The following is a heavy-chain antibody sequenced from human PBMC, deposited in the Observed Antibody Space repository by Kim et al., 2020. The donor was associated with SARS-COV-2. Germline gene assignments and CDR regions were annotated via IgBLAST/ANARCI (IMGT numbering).Heavy chain of an antibody. CDR2: IYSGTSSN. Sequence: GGSLRLSCAASGFTFSNYAMSWVRQAPGKGLEWVSLIYSGTSSNYYAASVKGRFTISRDNSRNTLYLQMNSVRPDDTALYYCATEGRMVRGVVTTYGFESWSQGTLVTVPS. CDR3: ATEGRMVRGVVTTYGFES. D-gene: IGHD3-10*01. CDR1: GFTFSNYA. V-gene: IGHV3-23*03. J-gene: IGHJ4*02.